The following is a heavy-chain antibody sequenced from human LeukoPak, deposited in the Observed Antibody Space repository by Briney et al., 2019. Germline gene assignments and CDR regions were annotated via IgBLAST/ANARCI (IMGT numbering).Heavy chain of an antibody. CDR2: LNLDGSDK. J-gene: IGHJ4*02. CDR3: AKGKRYPDY. V-gene: IGHV3-7*03. D-gene: IGHD1-1*01. Sequence: GGSLRLSCVVSGFTFSESWMSWVRQAPGKGLGWVASLNLDGSDKYYVDSVKGRFSISRDNAKNSLYLQMDSLRVEDTAVYYCAKGKRYPDYWGQGTLVTVSS. CDR1: GFTFSESW.